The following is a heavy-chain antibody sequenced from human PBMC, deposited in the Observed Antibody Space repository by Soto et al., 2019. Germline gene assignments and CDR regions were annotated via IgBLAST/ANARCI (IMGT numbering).Heavy chain of an antibody. V-gene: IGHV3-7*05. D-gene: IGHD4-4*01. CDR3: GRGAMASNEVPGD. Sequence: EGQLVESGGGLVQPGGSLRLSCQVSGFTFRSYWMTWVRRAPGKGLEWVANINLDGSEKYYVDAVKGQFTISRDNAKISLHLALRDLRATDTAVEYCGRGAMASNEVPGDWGPGTLVTVSS. J-gene: IGHJ1*01. CDR2: INLDGSEK. CDR1: GFTFRSYW.